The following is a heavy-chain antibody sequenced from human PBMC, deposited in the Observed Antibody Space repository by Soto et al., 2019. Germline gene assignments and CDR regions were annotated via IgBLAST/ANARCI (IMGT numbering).Heavy chain of an antibody. CDR3: ARQALGIAAAGGSSRGWYYYYGMDV. D-gene: IGHD6-13*01. Sequence: PSETLSLTCTVSGGSISSSSYYWGWIRQPPGKGLEWIGSIYYSGSTYYNPSLKSRVTISVDTSKNQFSLKLSSVTAADTAVYYCARQALGIAAAGGSSRGWYYYYGMDVWGQGTTVTVSS. J-gene: IGHJ6*02. CDR1: GGSISSSSYY. CDR2: IYYSGST. V-gene: IGHV4-39*01.